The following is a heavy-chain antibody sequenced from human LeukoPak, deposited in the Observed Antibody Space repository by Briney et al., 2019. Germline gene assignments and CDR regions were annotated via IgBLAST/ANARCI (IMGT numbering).Heavy chain of an antibody. V-gene: IGHV1-8*01. CDR3: ARGSGYDLEIDY. CDR1: GYTFTIYD. D-gene: IGHD5-12*01. CDR2: MNPNSGNT. J-gene: IGHJ4*02. Sequence: ASVTVSFKASGYTFTIYDINWVRQATGQGKEWMGWMNPNSGNTGYSQKFQGRVTITRNTSISTAYMELSSLRSEDTAVYYCARGSGYDLEIDYWGQGTLVTVSS.